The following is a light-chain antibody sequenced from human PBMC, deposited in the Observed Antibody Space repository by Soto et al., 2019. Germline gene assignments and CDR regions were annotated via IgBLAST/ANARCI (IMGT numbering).Light chain of an antibody. CDR1: QSISTW. CDR2: RAS. J-gene: IGKJ2*03. V-gene: IGKV1-5*03. Sequence: DIQMTQSPSTLSASIGDRVTITCRASQSISTWLAWYQQRPGKAPLLLIYRASTLKSGVPSRFSGSGSGTEFTLTISSLQPDDFASYYCQQYNGYPFSFGQGTKLEIK. CDR3: QQYNGYPFS.